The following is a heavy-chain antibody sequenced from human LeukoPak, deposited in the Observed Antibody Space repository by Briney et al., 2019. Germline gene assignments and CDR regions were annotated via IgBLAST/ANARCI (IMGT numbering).Heavy chain of an antibody. Sequence: GGSLRLSCAASGFTFSSYAMHWVRQAPGKGLEWVAVISYDGSNKYYADSVKGRFTISRDNSKNTLYLQMNSLRAEDTAVYYCARDRGYCSGGSCYPPGYYYYGMDAWGQGTTVTVSS. CDR1: GFTFSSYA. V-gene: IGHV3-30-3*01. CDR3: ARDRGYCSGGSCYPPGYYYYGMDA. J-gene: IGHJ6*02. D-gene: IGHD2-15*01. CDR2: ISYDGSNK.